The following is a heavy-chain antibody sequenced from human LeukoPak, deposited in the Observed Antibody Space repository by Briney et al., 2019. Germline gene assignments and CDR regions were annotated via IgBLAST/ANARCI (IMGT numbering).Heavy chain of an antibody. J-gene: IGHJ4*02. D-gene: IGHD3-22*01. V-gene: IGHV3-30*03. Sequence: GGSLRLSCAASGFTFSGYGVHWVRQAPGKGLEWVAVISYDGRNQYYAGSVRGRFIISRDNSKNTLYLQMNSLRPEDTAVYYCARHGGDRSAYYPDYWGQGTLVTVSS. CDR2: ISYDGRNQ. CDR3: ARHGGDRSAYYPDY. CDR1: GFTFSGYG.